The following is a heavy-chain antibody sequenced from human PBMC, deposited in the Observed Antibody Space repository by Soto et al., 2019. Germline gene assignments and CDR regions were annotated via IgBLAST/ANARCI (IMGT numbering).Heavy chain of an antibody. J-gene: IGHJ6*02. V-gene: IGHV1-18*01. CDR3: ARDSNPFGVVIRSPEKQKYGIDV. Sequence: GASVKVSCKASNYPFTSYGFAWVRQALGHGLQWLGRISSYNNNADYAQEFQGRITMTTDTSTTTAVMELRSLTSDDTGVYYCARDSNPFGVVIRSPEKQKYGIDVWGQGTTVTSP. CDR1: NYPFTSYG. CDR2: ISSYNNNA. D-gene: IGHD3-3*01.